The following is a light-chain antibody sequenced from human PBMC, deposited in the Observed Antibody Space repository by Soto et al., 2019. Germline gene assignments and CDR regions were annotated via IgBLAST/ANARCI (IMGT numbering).Light chain of an antibody. V-gene: IGKV3-20*01. CDR1: QSVSSSY. CDR2: GAS. CDR3: QQYGSSPT. J-gene: IGKJ1*01. Sequence: EIVLTQSPGTLSLSPGERATLSCRASQSVSSSYLAWYQQKPGQAPRLLIYGASSRATGIPDRFSGSGSGTVFTLTISRLEPEDFAVYYCQQYGSSPTFGQGTQVDIK.